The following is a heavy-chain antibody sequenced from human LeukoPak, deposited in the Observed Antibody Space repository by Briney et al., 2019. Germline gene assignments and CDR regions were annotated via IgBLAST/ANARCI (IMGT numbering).Heavy chain of an antibody. CDR2: INHSGST. Sequence: PSETLSLTCAVYGGSFSGYYWSWIRQPPGKGLEWIGEINHSGSTNYNPSLKSRVTISVDTSKNQFSLKLSSVTAADTAVYYCARQEGGYVWGGYRRYYFDYWGQGTLVTVSS. D-gene: IGHD3-16*02. J-gene: IGHJ4*02. V-gene: IGHV4-34*01. CDR3: ARQEGGYVWGGYRRYYFDY. CDR1: GGSFSGYY.